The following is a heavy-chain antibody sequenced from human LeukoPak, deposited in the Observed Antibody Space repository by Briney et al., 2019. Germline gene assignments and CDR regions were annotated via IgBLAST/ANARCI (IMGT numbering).Heavy chain of an antibody. CDR3: ARFDYFYDSSGYPESPFDI. V-gene: IGHV3-74*01. Sequence: GGSLRLSCAASGFTFSGYWMHWVRQAPGKGLVWVSRINTDGSSTSYADSVKGRFTISRDNAKNTLYLQMNSLRAEDTAVYYCARFDYFYDSSGYPESPFDIWGQGTMVTVSS. CDR2: INTDGSST. D-gene: IGHD3-22*01. J-gene: IGHJ3*02. CDR1: GFTFSGYW.